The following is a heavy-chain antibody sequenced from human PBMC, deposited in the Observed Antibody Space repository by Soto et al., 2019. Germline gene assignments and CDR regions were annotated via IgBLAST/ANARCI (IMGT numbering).Heavy chain of an antibody. CDR2: INPSGGST. J-gene: IGHJ4*02. V-gene: IGHV1-46*03. CDR3: ARATDMVHFDY. CDR1: GYTFTSYY. Sequence: ASLKVSCKASGYTFTSYYMHWVLQAPGQGLEWMGIINPSGGSTSYAQKFQGRVTMTRDTSTSTVYMELSSLRSEDTAVYYCARATDMVHFDYWGQGTLVTVSS. D-gene: IGHD5-18*01.